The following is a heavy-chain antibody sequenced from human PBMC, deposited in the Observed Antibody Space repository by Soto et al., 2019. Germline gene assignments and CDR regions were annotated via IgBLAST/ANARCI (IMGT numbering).Heavy chain of an antibody. CDR3: AKGTNGVSSGWYYFDY. V-gene: IGHV3-23*01. CDR1: GFTFSSYS. J-gene: IGHJ4*02. CDR2: ISGSGGST. D-gene: IGHD6-19*01. Sequence: PGGSLRLSCAASGFTFSSYSMSWVRQAPGKGLEWVSAISGSGGSTYYADSVKGRFTISRDNSKNTLYLQMNSLRAEDTAVYYCAKGTNGVSSGWYYFDYWGQGTLVTVSS.